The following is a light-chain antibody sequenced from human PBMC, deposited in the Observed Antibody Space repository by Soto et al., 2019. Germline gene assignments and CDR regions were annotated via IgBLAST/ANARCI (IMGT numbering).Light chain of an antibody. CDR1: QSVSNNW. CDR3: QQYGRSPYT. J-gene: IGKJ2*01. Sequence: EVVLTQSPGTLSLSPGERATLSCRASQSVSNNWLAWYQQKPGQAPRLLIYGASSRPGGIPDKFSGSGSGTDVTLTINRREPEGFAVYYCQQYGRSPYTFGQWTKVEI. V-gene: IGKV3-20*01. CDR2: GAS.